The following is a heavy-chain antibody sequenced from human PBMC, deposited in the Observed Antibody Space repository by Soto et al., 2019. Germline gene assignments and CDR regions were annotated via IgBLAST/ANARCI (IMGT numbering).Heavy chain of an antibody. V-gene: IGHV3-30-3*01. CDR3: ARGEGAYSSSSPY. Sequence: QVQLVESGGGAVQPGRSLRLSCAASGFTFSSYAIHWVRQAPANGLEWVAVISYDGSNKYYADSVKGRFTISRDNSKNTLYLQMNSLRAEDTAVYYCARGEGAYSSSSPYWGQGTLVTVSS. D-gene: IGHD6-13*01. J-gene: IGHJ4*02. CDR2: ISYDGSNK. CDR1: GFTFSSYA.